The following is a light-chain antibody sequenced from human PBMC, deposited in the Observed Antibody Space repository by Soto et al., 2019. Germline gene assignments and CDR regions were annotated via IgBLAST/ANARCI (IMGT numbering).Light chain of an antibody. CDR3: QQYGWT. V-gene: IGKV3-20*01. Sequence: EIMMTQSPATLSVSPRERATLSCRASQSVSSNLAWYQQKPGQAPRLLIYGASSRATGIPDRFSGSGSGTDFTLTISRLEPEDFAVYYCQQYGWTFGQGTKVDI. CDR1: QSVSSN. CDR2: GAS. J-gene: IGKJ1*01.